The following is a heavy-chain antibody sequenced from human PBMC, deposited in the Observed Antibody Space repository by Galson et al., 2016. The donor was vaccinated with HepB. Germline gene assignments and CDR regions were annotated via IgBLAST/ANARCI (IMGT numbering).Heavy chain of an antibody. J-gene: IGHJ5*02. Sequence: SLRLSCAASAFTFNSYWMSWVRQAPGKGLEWVALISYDGRKKYYADSVKGRFTISRDNSKNTLYLQMNSLRAEDTAVYYCAKAADYYDSSGYYYLNWFDPWGQGTLVTVSS. CDR1: AFTFNSYW. CDR3: AKAADYYDSSGYYYLNWFDP. D-gene: IGHD3-22*01. CDR2: ISYDGRKK. V-gene: IGHV3-30*18.